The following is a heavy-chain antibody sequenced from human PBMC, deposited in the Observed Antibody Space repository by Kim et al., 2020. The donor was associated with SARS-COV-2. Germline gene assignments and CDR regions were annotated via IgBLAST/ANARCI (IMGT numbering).Heavy chain of an antibody. CDR3: ARVRENGGDYGGPLEDFRY. CDR2: MNPNSGNT. D-gene: IGHD2-21*01. CDR1: GYTFTSYD. Sequence: ASVKVSCKASGYTFTSYDINWVRQATGQGLEWMGWMNPNSGNTGYAQKFQGRVTMTRNTSISTAYMELSSLRSEDTAVYYCARVRENGGDYGGPLEDFRYWGQEALVSVSP. J-gene: IGHJ4*02. V-gene: IGHV1-8*01.